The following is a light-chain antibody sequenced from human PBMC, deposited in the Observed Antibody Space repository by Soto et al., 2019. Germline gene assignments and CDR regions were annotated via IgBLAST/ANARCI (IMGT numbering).Light chain of an antibody. CDR1: HDISTY. J-gene: IGKJ5*01. CDR3: QQLTTLPFT. Sequence: DIQMTQSRSTVSVSVGDRVTITCLASHDISTYLAWYQQKPGKAPKLMIYEASTLQSGVPSRFSGSGSGTEFTLTISGLLPEDFATYHCQQLTTLPFTFGQGTRLEIK. V-gene: IGKV1-9*01. CDR2: EAS.